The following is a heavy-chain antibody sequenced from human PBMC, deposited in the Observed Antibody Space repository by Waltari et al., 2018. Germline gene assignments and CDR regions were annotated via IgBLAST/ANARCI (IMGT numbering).Heavy chain of an antibody. D-gene: IGHD1-1*01. V-gene: IGHV4-4*02. CDR3: ARDRGRGLYLDT. Sequence: QLQLQESGPGLVKPSGTLSLICAVSGDSLSNSDYWSWVRQPPGKGLEWIGQVRGDGKTNYNPSFASRVTMSLDTSTYHFALKLTSATAADTALYYCARDRGRGLYLDTWGQGTLVTVSP. CDR1: GDSLSNSDY. J-gene: IGHJ4*02. CDR2: VRGDGKT.